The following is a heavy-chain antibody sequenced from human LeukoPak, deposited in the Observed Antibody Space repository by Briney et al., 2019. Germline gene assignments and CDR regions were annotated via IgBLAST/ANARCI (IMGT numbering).Heavy chain of an antibody. CDR3: ARMYYDSSGYFWRFYYFDY. V-gene: IGHV3-53*01. Sequence: GGSLRLSCAASGFTVSSNYMSWVRQAPGKGLEWVSVIYSGGSTNYADSVKGRFTISRDNSKNTLYLQMNSLRAEDTAVYYCARMYYDSSGYFWRFYYFDYWGQGTLVTVSS. D-gene: IGHD3-22*01. CDR2: IYSGGST. J-gene: IGHJ4*02. CDR1: GFTVSSNY.